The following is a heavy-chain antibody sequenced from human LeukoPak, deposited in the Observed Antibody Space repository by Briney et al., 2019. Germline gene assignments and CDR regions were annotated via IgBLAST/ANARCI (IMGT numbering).Heavy chain of an antibody. CDR3: ARGLDRYYYDSSGYYYDAFDI. J-gene: IGHJ3*02. CDR1: GYTFTSYG. CDR2: ISAYNGNT. Sequence: GASVKVSCKASGYTFTSYGISWVRQAPGQGLEWMGWISAYNGNTNYAQKLQGRVTMTTDTSTSTAYMELRSLRSDDTAVYYCARGLDRYYYDSSGYYYDAFDIWGQGTMVTVSS. D-gene: IGHD3-22*01. V-gene: IGHV1-18*01.